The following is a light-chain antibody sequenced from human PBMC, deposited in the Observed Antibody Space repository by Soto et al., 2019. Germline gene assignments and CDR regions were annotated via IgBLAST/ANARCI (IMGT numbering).Light chain of an antibody. V-gene: IGLV2-14*01. CDR1: SSDVGGYNY. Sequence: QSALTQPASVSGSPGQSITISCTGTSSDVGGYNYVSWYQQHPGKAPKLMIYDVTNRPSGVSNRFSGSKSGNAASLTISGLQAEDEADYSCSSYSSSSTFVVFGGGTMLTVL. J-gene: IGLJ2*01. CDR2: DVT. CDR3: SSYSSSSTFVV.